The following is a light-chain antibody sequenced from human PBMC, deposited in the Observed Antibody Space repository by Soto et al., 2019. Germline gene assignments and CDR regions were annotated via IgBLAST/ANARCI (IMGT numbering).Light chain of an antibody. CDR3: LSYAASNHLGV. CDR2: EVS. CDR1: SSDVGGYNY. J-gene: IGLJ2*01. Sequence: QSALTQPPSASGSPGQSVTISCIGTSSDVGGYNYVSWYQQHPGKAPKLMIYEVSKRPSGVPDRFSGSKSGNTASLTVSGLQAEDEAYYFCLSYAASNHLGVFGGGTKLTVL. V-gene: IGLV2-8*01.